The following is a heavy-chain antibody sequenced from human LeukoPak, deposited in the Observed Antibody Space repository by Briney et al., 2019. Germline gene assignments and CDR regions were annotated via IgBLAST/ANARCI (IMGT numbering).Heavy chain of an antibody. Sequence: PSETLSLTCTVSGGSISSSSYYWGWIRQPPGKGLEWIGSIYYSGSTYYNASLKSRVTISVDTSKNQFSLKLSSVTAADTAVYYCARAPPLWFGSPDYWGQGTLVTVSS. J-gene: IGHJ4*02. CDR2: IYYSGST. CDR3: ARAPPLWFGSPDY. CDR1: GGSISSSSYY. D-gene: IGHD3-10*01. V-gene: IGHV4-39*07.